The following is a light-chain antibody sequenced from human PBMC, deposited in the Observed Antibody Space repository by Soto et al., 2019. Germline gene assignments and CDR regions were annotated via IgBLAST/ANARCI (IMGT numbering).Light chain of an antibody. J-gene: IGKJ5*01. CDR2: DAS. Sequence: DIQITQSPSTRSASVGDRVTITCRASQSISSWLAWYQQKPGKAPKLLIYDASSLASGVPSRFSGSGAGTDCTRTISSLQSDDVATDYCQQYNSSSPSFGQGTRLEIK. V-gene: IGKV1-5*01. CDR3: QQYNSSSPS. CDR1: QSISSW.